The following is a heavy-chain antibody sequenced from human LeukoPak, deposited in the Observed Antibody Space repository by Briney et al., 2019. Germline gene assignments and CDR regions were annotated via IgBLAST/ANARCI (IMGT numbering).Heavy chain of an antibody. CDR3: ARGGGYCSGGSCYDYYYYYYMDV. J-gene: IGHJ6*03. CDR1: GGSISSYY. D-gene: IGHD2-15*01. CDR2: IYYSGST. Sequence: PSETPSLTCTVSGGSISSYYWSWIRQPPGKGLEWIGYIYYSGSTNYNPSLKSRVTISVDTSKNQFSLKLSSVTAADTAVYYCARGGGYCSGGSCYDYYYYYYMDVWGKGTTVTVSS. V-gene: IGHV4-59*01.